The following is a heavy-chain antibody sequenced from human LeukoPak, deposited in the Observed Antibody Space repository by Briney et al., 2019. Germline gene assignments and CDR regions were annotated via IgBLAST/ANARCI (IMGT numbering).Heavy chain of an antibody. CDR1: GFSFTNTW. CDR2: VTASAGNT. Sequence: PGGSLRLSCAVSGFSFTNTWMTWVRQAPGKGLEWVSAVTASAGNTYYADSVKGRFTISRDNSKNTLYLQVTSLRAEDTAVYYCAKGDYYGSGSFFKNGMDVWGQGTTVTVSS. J-gene: IGHJ6*02. D-gene: IGHD3-10*01. V-gene: IGHV3-23*01. CDR3: AKGDYYGSGSFFKNGMDV.